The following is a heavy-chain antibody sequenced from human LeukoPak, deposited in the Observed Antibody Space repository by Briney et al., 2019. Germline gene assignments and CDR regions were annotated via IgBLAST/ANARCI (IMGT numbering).Heavy chain of an antibody. Sequence: WETLCLTCTVSGGSISSYYWSWIRQPPGKGLEWIANIYHTGSTNYNPSLSSRATISIDTAKNQYSLKLTSVTAADTAVYYCARRGRNSSGWQDYLWGQGTLVTVSS. V-gene: IGHV4-59*01. D-gene: IGHD6-25*01. CDR1: GGSISSYY. J-gene: IGHJ4*02. CDR3: ARRGRNSSGWQDYL. CDR2: IYHTGST.